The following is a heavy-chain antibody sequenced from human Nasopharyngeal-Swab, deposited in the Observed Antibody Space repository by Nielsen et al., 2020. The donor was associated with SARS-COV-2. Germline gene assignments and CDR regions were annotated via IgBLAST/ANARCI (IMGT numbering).Heavy chain of an antibody. CDR3: ARAVRGSSWYLTPNWYFDL. D-gene: IGHD6-13*01. J-gene: IGHJ2*01. V-gene: IGHV4-34*01. CDR2: INHSGST. CDR1: GGSFSGYY. Sequence: SETLSPTCAVYGGSFSGYYWSWIRQPPGKGLEWIGEINHSGSTNYNPSLKSRVTIPVDTSKNQFSLKLSSVTAADTAVYYCARAVRGSSWYLTPNWYFDLWGRGTLVTVSS.